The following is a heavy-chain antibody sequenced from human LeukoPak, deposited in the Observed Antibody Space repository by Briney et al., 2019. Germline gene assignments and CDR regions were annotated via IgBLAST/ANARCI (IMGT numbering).Heavy chain of an antibody. Sequence: GGSLRLSCAASGFTFSSYAMNWVRQAPGKGLEWVSTISGSGASTYYADSVKGRFTISRDKSKNTLYLQMNSLRADDTAIYYCARTYGSGSYGGIDNWGQGTLVTVSS. J-gene: IGHJ4*02. V-gene: IGHV3-23*01. D-gene: IGHD3-10*01. CDR2: ISGSGAST. CDR3: ARTYGSGSYGGIDN. CDR1: GFTFSSYA.